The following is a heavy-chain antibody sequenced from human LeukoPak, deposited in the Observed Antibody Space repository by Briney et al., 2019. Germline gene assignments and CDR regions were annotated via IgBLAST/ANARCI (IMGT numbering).Heavy chain of an antibody. J-gene: IGHJ3*02. D-gene: IGHD3-3*01. CDR1: DGSISSSSYY. CDR3: ARPRTYYDFWSGYYNIGDALDI. V-gene: IGHV4-39*01. Sequence: SETLSLTCTVSDGSISSSSYYWGWIRQPPGKGLEWIGSIYYSGSTYYNPSLKSRVTISVDTSKNQFSLKLSSVTAADTAVYYCARPRTYYDFWSGYYNIGDALDIWGQGTMVTVSS. CDR2: IYYSGST.